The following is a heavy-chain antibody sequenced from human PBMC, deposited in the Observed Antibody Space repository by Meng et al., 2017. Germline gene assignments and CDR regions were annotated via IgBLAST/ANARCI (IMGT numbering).Heavy chain of an antibody. Sequence: VRLVESGVGLVQPGGSLKLSCAASGFSFSGSDIHWVRQASGKGLEWVGRVITKTNNYAAAYAASVKGRFTISRDDSLTTAYLQMNSLRSDDTALYYCTVYITGHIWGRGTMVTVSS. CDR3: TVYITGHI. CDR2: VITKTNNYAA. V-gene: IGHV3-73*02. CDR1: GFSFSGSD. J-gene: IGHJ3*02. D-gene: IGHD1-20*01.